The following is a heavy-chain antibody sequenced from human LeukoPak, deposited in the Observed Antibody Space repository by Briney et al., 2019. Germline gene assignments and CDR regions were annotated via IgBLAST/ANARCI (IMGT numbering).Heavy chain of an antibody. CDR1: GGSISSYY. D-gene: IGHD3-10*01. V-gene: IGHV4-59*01. CDR3: ARDRQNRYYYGSGGQFDP. Sequence: PSETLSLTCTVPGGSISSYYWSWIRQPPGKGLEWIGYISYSGSTNYNPSLKSRVTISVDTSKNQFSLKLSSVTAADTAVYYCARDRQNRYYYGSGGQFDPWGQGTLVTVSS. CDR2: ISYSGST. J-gene: IGHJ5*02.